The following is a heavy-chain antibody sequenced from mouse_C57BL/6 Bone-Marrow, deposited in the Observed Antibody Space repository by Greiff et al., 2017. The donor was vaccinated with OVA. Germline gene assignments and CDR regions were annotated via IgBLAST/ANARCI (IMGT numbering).Heavy chain of an antibody. D-gene: IGHD2-1*01. J-gene: IGHJ2*01. V-gene: IGHV5-12*01. CDR1: GFTFSDYY. Sequence: DVKLVESGGGLVQPGGSLKLSCAASGFTFSDYYMYWVRQTPEKRLEWVAYISNGGGSTYYPDTVKGRFTISRDNDKNTLYLQMSRLKSEDTAMYYCARGGNYTFSDYWGQGTTLTVSS. CDR3: ARGGNYTFSDY. CDR2: ISNGGGST.